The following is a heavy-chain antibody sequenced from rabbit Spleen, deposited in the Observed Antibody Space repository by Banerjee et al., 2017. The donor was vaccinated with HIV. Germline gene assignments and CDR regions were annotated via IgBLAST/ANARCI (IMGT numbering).Heavy chain of an antibody. V-gene: IGHV1S45*01. CDR1: GVSFSDDSY. J-gene: IGHJ4*01. CDR3: ARDLLGVIGWNFYL. Sequence: QQQLVESGGGLVQPGGSLTLTCIASGVSFSDDSYMCWVRQAPGKGLEWIVCIDTGSSGFTYYASWVNGRFTISKTSSTTVTLRMTSLTAADRATYFCARDLLGVIGWNFYLWGPGTLVTV. D-gene: IGHD1-1*01. CDR2: IDTGSSGFT.